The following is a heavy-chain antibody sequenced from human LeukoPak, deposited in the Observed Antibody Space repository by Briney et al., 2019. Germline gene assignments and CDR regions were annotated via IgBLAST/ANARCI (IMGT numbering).Heavy chain of an antibody. J-gene: IGHJ5*02. D-gene: IGHD3-10*01. CDR1: GGSISSSSYY. CDR3: ARETKIYGSGSKTTFDP. V-gene: IGHV4-39*07. CDR2: IYYSGST. Sequence: PSETLSLTCTVSGGSISSSSYYWGWIRQPPGKGLEWIGSIYYSGSTYYNPSLKSRVTISVDTSKNQFSLKLSSVTAADTAVYYCARETKIYGSGSKTTFDPWGQGTLVTVSS.